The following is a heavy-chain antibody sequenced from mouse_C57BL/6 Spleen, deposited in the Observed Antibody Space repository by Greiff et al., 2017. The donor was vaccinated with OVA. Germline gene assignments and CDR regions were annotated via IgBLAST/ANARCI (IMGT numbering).Heavy chain of an antibody. J-gene: IGHJ1*03. V-gene: IGHV5-16*01. Sequence: EVKLMESEGGLVQPGSSMKLSCTASGFTFSDYYMAWVRQVPEKGLEWVANINYDGSSTYYLDSLKSRFIISRDNAKNILYLQMSSLKSEDTATYCCAAGVGYFDVWGTGTTVTVSS. CDR2: INYDGSST. CDR3: AAGVGYFDV. CDR1: GFTFSDYY.